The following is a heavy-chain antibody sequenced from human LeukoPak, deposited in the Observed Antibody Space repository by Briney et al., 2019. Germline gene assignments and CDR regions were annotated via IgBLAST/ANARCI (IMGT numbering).Heavy chain of an antibody. J-gene: IGHJ4*02. D-gene: IGHD4-17*01. Sequence: SETLSLTCTVSGGSISSYYWSWIRQPPGKGLEWIGEINHSGSTNYNPSLKSRVTISVDTSKNQFSLKLSSVTAADTAVYYCARVLRWSKTTDYWGQGTLVTVSS. V-gene: IGHV4-34*01. CDR1: GGSISSYY. CDR2: INHSGST. CDR3: ARVLRWSKTTDY.